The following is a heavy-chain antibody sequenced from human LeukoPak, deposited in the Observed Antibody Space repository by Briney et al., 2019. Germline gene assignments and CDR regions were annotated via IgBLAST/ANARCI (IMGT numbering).Heavy chain of an antibody. J-gene: IGHJ4*02. Sequence: GGSLRLSCVASGFTFNNYDMHWVRQGPGKGLEWVSTIGTAGDTYYPGSVKGRFTISRQNPKNSFYLQMNSLRAEDTAVYYCARGYNYNDAFFDYWGQGTLVTVSS. V-gene: IGHV3-13*01. CDR1: GFTFNNYD. CDR3: ARGYNYNDAFFDY. CDR2: IGTAGDT. D-gene: IGHD5-24*01.